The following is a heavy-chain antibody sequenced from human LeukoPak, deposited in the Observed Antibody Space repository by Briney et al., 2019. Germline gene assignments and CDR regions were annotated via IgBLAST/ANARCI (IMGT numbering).Heavy chain of an antibody. CDR3: ARDRLWGYYDSSGYPI. D-gene: IGHD3-22*01. J-gene: IGHJ3*02. CDR2: IYYSGST. Sequence: SETLSLTCTVSGGSISSHYWSWIRQPPGKGLEWIGHIYYSGSTNYNPSLKSRVTISVDTSKNQFSLKLSSVTAADTAVYYCARDRLWGYYDSSGYPIWGQGTMVTVSS. V-gene: IGHV4-59*11. CDR1: GGSISSHY.